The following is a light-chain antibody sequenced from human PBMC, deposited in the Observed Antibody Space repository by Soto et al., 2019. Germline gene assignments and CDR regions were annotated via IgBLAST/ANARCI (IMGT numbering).Light chain of an antibody. CDR3: QQRSNLT. CDR2: DAS. CDR1: QSVSSY. Sequence: EIVLTHSPATLSLSPGERATLSCRASQSVSSYLAWYQQKPGQAPRLLIYDASNRATGIPARFSGSGSGTDFTLTISSLEPEDFAVYYCQQRSNLTFGQGTRLEIK. J-gene: IGKJ5*01. V-gene: IGKV3-11*01.